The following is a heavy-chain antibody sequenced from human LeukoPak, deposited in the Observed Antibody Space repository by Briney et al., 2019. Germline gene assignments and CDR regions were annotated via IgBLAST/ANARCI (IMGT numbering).Heavy chain of an antibody. Sequence: SETPSLTCPVSGGSISNYYYWTWIRQPPGKGLEWIGYVYYTGSTNFNPSLKSRVTMSLDTSRNQFSLKLTSLTAADTAVYYCARAPGGYGSAFDYWGQGTLVTVSS. CDR1: GGSISNYY. D-gene: IGHD3-10*01. CDR2: VYYTGST. CDR3: ARAPGGYGSAFDY. V-gene: IGHV4-59*01. J-gene: IGHJ4*02.